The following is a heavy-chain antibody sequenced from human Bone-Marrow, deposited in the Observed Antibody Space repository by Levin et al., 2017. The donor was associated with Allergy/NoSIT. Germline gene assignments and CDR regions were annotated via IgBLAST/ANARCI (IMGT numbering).Heavy chain of an antibody. CDR2: IKGKTDGGTT. J-gene: IGHJ4*02. Sequence: GESLKISCVASGFTFGNAWMNWVRQAPGKGLQWVGRIKGKTDGGTTDYAAPVKGRFTISRDDSKTTLYLQMNSLKTEDTAIYYCTTRSHWGQGTLVTVFS. CDR1: GFTFGNAW. CDR3: TTRSH. V-gene: IGHV3-15*01.